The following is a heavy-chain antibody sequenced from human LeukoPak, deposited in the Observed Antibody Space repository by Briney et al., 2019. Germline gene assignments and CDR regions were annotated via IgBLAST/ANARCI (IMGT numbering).Heavy chain of an antibody. J-gene: IGHJ3*02. CDR2: ISWNSGSI. D-gene: IGHD2-15*01. V-gene: IGHV3-9*03. Sequence: GGSLRLSCAASGLTFSSYAMSWVRQAPGKGLEWVSGISWNSGSIGYADSVKGRFTTSRDNAKNSLYLQMNSLRAEDMALYYCAKDMRYCSGGSCYSVAFDIWGQGTMVTVSS. CDR3: AKDMRYCSGGSCYSVAFDI. CDR1: GLTFSSYA.